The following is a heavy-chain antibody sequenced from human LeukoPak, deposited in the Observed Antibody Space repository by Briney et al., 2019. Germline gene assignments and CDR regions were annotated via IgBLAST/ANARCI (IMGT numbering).Heavy chain of an antibody. CDR1: GYTFTSYG. J-gene: IGHJ4*02. Sequence: GASVKVSCKASGYTFTSYGISWVRQAPGQGLEWMGWISAYNGNTNYAQKLQGRVTMTTDTSTSTAYMELRSLRSDDTAVYYCARSDHLDWFFSIDYWGQGTLVTVSS. CDR3: ARSDHLDWFFSIDY. V-gene: IGHV1-18*01. D-gene: IGHD3/OR15-3a*01. CDR2: ISAYNGNT.